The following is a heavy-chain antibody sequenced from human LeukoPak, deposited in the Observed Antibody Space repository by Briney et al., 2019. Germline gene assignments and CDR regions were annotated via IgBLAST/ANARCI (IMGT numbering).Heavy chain of an antibody. CDR3: ARGGTGPVKSWFDP. CDR2: IYYSGST. Sequence: KPSETLSLTCTVSGGSISSYYWSWIRRPPGKGLEWIGYIYYSGSTNYNPSLKSRVTISVDTSKNQFSLKLSSVTAADTAVYYCARGGTGPVKSWFDPWGQGTLVTVSS. CDR1: GGSISSYY. J-gene: IGHJ5*02. V-gene: IGHV4-59*01. D-gene: IGHD1-1*01.